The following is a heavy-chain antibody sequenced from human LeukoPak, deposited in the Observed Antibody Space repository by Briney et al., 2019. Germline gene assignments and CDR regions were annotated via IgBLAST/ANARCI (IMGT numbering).Heavy chain of an antibody. J-gene: IGHJ4*02. V-gene: IGHV4-59*01. CDR1: GVSISSYY. Sequence: EASETLSLTCTVSGVSISSYYWSWIRQPPGKGLEWIGYIYYSGSTNYNPSLKSRVTISVDTSKNQFSLKLSSVTAADTAVYYCASALIPYYFDYWGQGTLVTVSS. CDR2: IYYSGST. CDR3: ASALIPYYFDY.